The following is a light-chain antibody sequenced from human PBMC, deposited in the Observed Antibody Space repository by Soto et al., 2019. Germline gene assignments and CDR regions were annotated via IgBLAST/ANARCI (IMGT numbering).Light chain of an antibody. CDR1: SSNIGSNY. J-gene: IGLJ1*01. CDR2: RNN. CDR3: AAWDDSLSAHNYV. Sequence: QAVVTQPPSASGTPGQRVTISCSGSSSNIGSNYVYWYQQLPGTAPKLLIYRNNQRPSGVPDRFSGSKSGTSASLAISGLRSEDEADYYCAAWDDSLSAHNYVFGTGTKAPS. V-gene: IGLV1-47*01.